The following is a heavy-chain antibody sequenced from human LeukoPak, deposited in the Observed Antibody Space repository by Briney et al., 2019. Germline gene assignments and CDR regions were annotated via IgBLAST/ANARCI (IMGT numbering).Heavy chain of an antibody. Sequence: SETLSLTCVVSGHSISSGSYWGWLRQTPGTGLAWIGSVYHTGTTYYNPSLKSRVTISIDTSKNQFSLKLSSVTAADTAVYHCARYFYDSRGYYSYYLDYWGQGTLVTVSS. CDR1: GHSISSGSY. V-gene: IGHV4-38-2*01. CDR3: ARYFYDSRGYYSYYLDY. CDR2: VYHTGTT. D-gene: IGHD3-22*01. J-gene: IGHJ4*02.